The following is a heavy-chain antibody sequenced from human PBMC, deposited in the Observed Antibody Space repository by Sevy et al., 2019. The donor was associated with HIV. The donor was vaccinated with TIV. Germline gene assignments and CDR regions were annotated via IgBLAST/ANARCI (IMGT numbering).Heavy chain of an antibody. Sequence: GGSLRLSCAASGFTFSSYSMNWVRQAPGKGLEWVSPISSSSSYIYYADSVKGRFTISRDNAKNSLYLQMNSLGAEDTAVYYCARDPHSSSWPYYFDYWGQGTLVTVSS. CDR3: ARDPHSSSWPYYFDY. D-gene: IGHD6-13*01. V-gene: IGHV3-21*01. CDR2: ISSSSSYI. CDR1: GFTFSSYS. J-gene: IGHJ4*02.